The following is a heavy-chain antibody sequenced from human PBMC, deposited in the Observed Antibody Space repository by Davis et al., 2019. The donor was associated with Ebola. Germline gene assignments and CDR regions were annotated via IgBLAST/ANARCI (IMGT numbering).Heavy chain of an antibody. D-gene: IGHD2-15*01. V-gene: IGHV1-46*01. J-gene: IGHJ4*02. CDR2: INPSGGST. CDR1: GYTFTSYA. Sequence: AASVKVSCKASGYTFTSYAMHWVRQAPGQRLEWMGIINPSGGSTSYAQKFQGRVTMTRDTSISTAYMELSRLRSDDTAVYYCAHLGPQRYCSGGGCHGYLDYWGQGTLVTVSS. CDR3: AHLGPQRYCSGGGCHGYLDY.